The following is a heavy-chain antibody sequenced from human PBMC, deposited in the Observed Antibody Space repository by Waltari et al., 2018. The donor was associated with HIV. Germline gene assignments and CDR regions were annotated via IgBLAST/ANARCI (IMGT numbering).Heavy chain of an antibody. Sequence: QVQLQQWGAGLLKASETLSLTGAVSGGSLSNYYWSWIRQPPGKGLEWIGEINYSGSTDYTPTLKRRVTMSVDTSKKQFSLNLTAVTAADTAVYYCARGRYYNGSPLPLDQWGQGTLVTVSS. CDR3: ARGRYYNGSPLPLDQ. D-gene: IGHD3-22*01. J-gene: IGHJ4*02. V-gene: IGHV4-34*01. CDR2: INYSGST. CDR1: GGSLSNYY.